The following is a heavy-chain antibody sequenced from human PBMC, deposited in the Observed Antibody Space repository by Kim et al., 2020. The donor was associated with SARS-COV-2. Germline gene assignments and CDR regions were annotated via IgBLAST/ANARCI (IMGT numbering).Heavy chain of an antibody. J-gene: IGHJ6*02. CDR2: IYYSGST. V-gene: IGHV4-31*03. CDR3: ARDYLGASNYDSSGLLDYYYYGMDV. CDR1: GGSISSGGYY. D-gene: IGHD3-22*01. Sequence: SETLSLTCTVSGGSISSGGYYWSWIRQHPGKGLEWIGYIYYSGSTYYNPSLKSRVTISVDTSKNQFSLKLSSVTAADTAVYYCARDYLGASNYDSSGLLDYYYYGMDVWGQGTTVTVSS.